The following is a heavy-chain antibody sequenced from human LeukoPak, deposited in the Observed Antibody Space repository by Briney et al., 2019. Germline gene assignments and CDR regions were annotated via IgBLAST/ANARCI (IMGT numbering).Heavy chain of an antibody. V-gene: IGHV3-30*04. CDR2: ISYDGSNK. CDR1: GFTFSSYA. Sequence: GRSLRLSCAASGFTFSSYAMHWVRQAPGKGLEWVAVISYDGSNKYYADSVKGRFTISRDNSKNTLYLQMNSLRAEDTAVYYCARDFICSSTSCNGYWGQGTLVTVSS. D-gene: IGHD2-2*01. J-gene: IGHJ4*02. CDR3: ARDFICSSTSCNGY.